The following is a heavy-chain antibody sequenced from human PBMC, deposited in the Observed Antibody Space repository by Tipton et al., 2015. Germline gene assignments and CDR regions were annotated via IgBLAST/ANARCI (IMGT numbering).Heavy chain of an antibody. D-gene: IGHD3-10*01. J-gene: IGHJ6*02. CDR1: GYSISRGYN. CDR2: INHAGDT. CDR3: ARFRYYGSGTERGYFHGLDV. V-gene: IGHV4-38-2*01. Sequence: GLVKPSETLSLTCAVSGYSISRGYNWGWIRQAPGKGLEWIGAINHAGDTYYRPSLKSRATISVDTSKSQFFLKLNSVTAADTAVYYCARFRYYGSGTERGYFHGLDVWGQGTTVTVSS.